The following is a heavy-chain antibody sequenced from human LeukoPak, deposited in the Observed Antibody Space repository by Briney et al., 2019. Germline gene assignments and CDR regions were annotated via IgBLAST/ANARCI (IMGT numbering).Heavy chain of an antibody. CDR2: ISGDEVVR. D-gene: IGHD3-9*01. Sequence: GGSLRLSCEASGFTFSTYWMHWVRQAPGKGLMWVSRISGDEVVRKYADSVRGRFTISRDNAKNTLYLQMDSLRAEDTAVYYCASHADWYGQSYDYWGQGTLVTVSS. J-gene: IGHJ4*02. CDR3: ASHADWYGQSYDY. CDR1: GFTFSTYW. V-gene: IGHV3-74*03.